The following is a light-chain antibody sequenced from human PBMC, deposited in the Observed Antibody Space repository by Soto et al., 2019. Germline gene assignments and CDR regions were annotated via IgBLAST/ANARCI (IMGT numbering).Light chain of an antibody. J-gene: IGLJ1*01. CDR3: SSYIRNTALV. Sequence: QSVLTQPASVSGSPGQSITISCTGTSIDIGPYDYVSWYQQHPGKAPKLLIYEVTNRPSGVSHRFSCSKSGSTDSLTISGLQAEDEADYYCSSYIRNTALVFGPGTKVTVL. CDR2: EVT. V-gene: IGLV2-14*01. CDR1: SIDIGPYDY.